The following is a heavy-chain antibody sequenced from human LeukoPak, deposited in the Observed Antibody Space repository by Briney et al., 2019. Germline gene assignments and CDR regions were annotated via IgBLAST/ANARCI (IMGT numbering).Heavy chain of an antibody. Sequence: GGSLRLSCAASGFTFSSYSMSWVRQAPGKGLAWVSSISGSGGRIDYADSLKGRFTISRDNSKNTLSLQMNSLTAEDTAVYYCAKNPRLEGWIYFDSWGQGILVTVSS. CDR2: ISGSGGRI. D-gene: IGHD1-1*01. CDR3: AKNPRLEGWIYFDS. CDR1: GFTFSSYS. V-gene: IGHV3-23*01. J-gene: IGHJ4*02.